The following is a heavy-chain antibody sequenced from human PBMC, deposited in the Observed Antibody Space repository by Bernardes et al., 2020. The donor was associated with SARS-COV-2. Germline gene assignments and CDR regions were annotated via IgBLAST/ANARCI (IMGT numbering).Heavy chain of an antibody. Sequence: ASVKVSCKASGYTFTGYYMHWVRQAPGQGLEWMGWINPNSGGTSYAQKFQGLVTMTRDTSISTAYMELSRLRSDDTAVYYCARAQLWGYYAFEIWGPGTMVTVSS. V-gene: IGHV1-2*04. D-gene: IGHD5-18*01. CDR1: GYTFTGYY. CDR3: ARAQLWGYYAFEI. J-gene: IGHJ3*02. CDR2: INPNSGGT.